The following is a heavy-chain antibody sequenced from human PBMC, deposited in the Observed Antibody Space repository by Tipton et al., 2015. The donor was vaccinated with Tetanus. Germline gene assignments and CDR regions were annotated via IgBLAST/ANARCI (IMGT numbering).Heavy chain of an antibody. J-gene: IGHJ4*02. V-gene: IGHV4-30-4*01. Sequence: TLSLTCSVSGDSITSGHFYWSWVRQPPGKGLEWIGYISSSGSPYYSPSLKSRLTLSVDTSKSQFSLKLTSVTAADTAVYYCARDIGTVRGVIQYWGQGTLVTVPS. CDR2: ISSSGSP. CDR3: ARDIGTVRGVIQY. D-gene: IGHD3-10*01. CDR1: GDSITSGHFY.